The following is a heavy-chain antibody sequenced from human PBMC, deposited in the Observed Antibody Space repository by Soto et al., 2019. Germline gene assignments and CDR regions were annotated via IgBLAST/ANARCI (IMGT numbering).Heavy chain of an antibody. CDR1: GGNFSSYA. CDR2: IIPIFGTA. Sequence: QVQLVQSGAEVKKPGSSVKVSCQASGGNFSSYAISWVRQAPGQGLEWMGGIIPIFGTANYAQKFQGRVTITADESTSTAYMERSSLRSEDTAVYYCARERVGATSSEHNYDSCGMGVWGQGTTVTGS. D-gene: IGHD1-26*01. J-gene: IGHJ6*02. V-gene: IGHV1-69*01. CDR3: ARERVGATSSEHNYDSCGMGV.